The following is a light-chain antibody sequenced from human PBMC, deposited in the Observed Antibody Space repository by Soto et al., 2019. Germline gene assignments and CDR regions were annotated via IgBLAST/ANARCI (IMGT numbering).Light chain of an antibody. J-gene: IGKJ1*01. CDR2: AAS. V-gene: IGKV1-8*01. Sequence: AIRMTQSPSSLSASTGDRVTITCRASQGISSYLAWYQQKPGKAPKLLIYAASTLQSGVPSRFSGSGSGTDFTLTISCLQSEDFATYYCQQYYDSPRTFGQGTKVDIK. CDR1: QGISSY. CDR3: QQYYDSPRT.